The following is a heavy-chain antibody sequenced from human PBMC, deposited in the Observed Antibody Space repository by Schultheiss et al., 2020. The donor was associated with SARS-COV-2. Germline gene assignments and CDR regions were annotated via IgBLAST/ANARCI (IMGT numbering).Heavy chain of an antibody. J-gene: IGHJ5*02. CDR3: ARADSSSSRGWFDP. V-gene: IGHV4-59*01. D-gene: IGHD6-6*01. Sequence: SETLSLTCTVSGGSISAYYWSWIRQPPGKGLEWIGYMYYSGSTNYNPSLKSRVTISVDTSKNQFSLKLSSVTAADTAVYYCARADSSSSRGWFDPWGQGTLVTVAS. CDR1: GGSISAYY. CDR2: MYYSGST.